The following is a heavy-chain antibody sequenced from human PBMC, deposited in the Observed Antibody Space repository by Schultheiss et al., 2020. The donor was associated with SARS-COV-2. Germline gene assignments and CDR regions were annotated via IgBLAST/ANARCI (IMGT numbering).Heavy chain of an antibody. CDR1: GGSISSSNW. Sequence: SETLSLTCAVSGGSISSSNWWSWVRQPPGKGLEWIGEIYHSGSTNYNPSLKSRVTISIDKSKNQFSLKLSSVTAADTAVYYCARGKGTYYYDSSGYQGWGYFDYWGQGTLVTVSS. CDR2: IYHSGST. J-gene: IGHJ4*02. CDR3: ARGKGTYYYDSSGYQGWGYFDY. D-gene: IGHD3-22*01. V-gene: IGHV4-4*02.